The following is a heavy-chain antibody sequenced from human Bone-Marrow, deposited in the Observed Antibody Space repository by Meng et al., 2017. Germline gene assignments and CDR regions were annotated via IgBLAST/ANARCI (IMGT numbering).Heavy chain of an antibody. D-gene: IGHD6-19*01. V-gene: IGHV4-39*07. J-gene: IGHJ6*02. CDR3: ARDSLRSGWYRLYYYYYGMDV. CDR2: IYYSGST. CDR1: GGSISSSSYY. Sequence: SETLSLTCTVSGGSISSSSYYWGWIRQPPGKGLEWIGSIYYSGSTYYNPSLKSRVTISVDTSKNQFSLKLSSVTAADTAVYYCARDSLRSGWYRLYYYYYGMDVWGQGTTVTVSS.